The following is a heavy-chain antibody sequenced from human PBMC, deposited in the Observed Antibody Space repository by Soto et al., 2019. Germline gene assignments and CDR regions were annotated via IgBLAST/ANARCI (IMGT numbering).Heavy chain of an antibody. D-gene: IGHD6-19*01. V-gene: IGHV4-59*12. CDR1: GGSISSYY. CDR3: ARDFTDSSGPTLGMGV. J-gene: IGHJ6*02. CDR2: IYYSGST. Sequence: SETLSLTCTVSGGSISSYYWSWIRQPPGKGLEWIGYIYYSGSTNYNPSLKSRVTISVDTSKNQFSLKLSSVTAADTAVYYCARDFTDSSGPTLGMGVWGQGTTVTVSS.